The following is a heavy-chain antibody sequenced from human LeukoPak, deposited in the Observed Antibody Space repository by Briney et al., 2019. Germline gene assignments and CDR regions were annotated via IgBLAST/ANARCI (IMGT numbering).Heavy chain of an antibody. D-gene: IGHD2-15*01. V-gene: IGHV3-74*01. CDR3: ARREGDCSGGTCYLDY. J-gene: IGHJ4*02. Sequence: PGGSLRLSCAASGFTFSGYWIHWVRQAPGKGLVWVSRINSDGTITTYADSVKGRFTVSRDNAKNTLYLQMNSLRAEGTAVYYCARREGDCSGGTCYLDYWGQGTLVTVSS. CDR2: INSDGTIT. CDR1: GFTFSGYW.